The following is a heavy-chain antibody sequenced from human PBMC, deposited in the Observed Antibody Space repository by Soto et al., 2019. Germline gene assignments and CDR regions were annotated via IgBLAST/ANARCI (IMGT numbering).Heavy chain of an antibody. CDR1: GLTFSSYA. CDR3: AKDLDSPDTAVDFDY. V-gene: IGHV3-23*01. D-gene: IGHD5-18*01. J-gene: IGHJ4*02. CDR2: ISGSGGST. Sequence: VGSLRLSCAASGLTFSSYAMSWVRQAPGKGLEWVSAISGSGGSTYYADSVKGRFTISRDSSKNTLYLQMNSLRAEDTAVYYCAKDLDSPDTAVDFDYWGQGTLVTVSS.